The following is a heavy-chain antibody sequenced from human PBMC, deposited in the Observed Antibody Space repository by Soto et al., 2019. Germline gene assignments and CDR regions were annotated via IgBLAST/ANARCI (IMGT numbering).Heavy chain of an antibody. D-gene: IGHD3-3*01. CDR2: IWYDGSNK. V-gene: IGHV3-33*01. CDR1: GFTFSSYG. Sequence: GGSLRLSCAAPGFTFSSYGMHWVRQAPGKGLEWVAVIWYDGSNKYYADSVKGRFTISRDNSKNTLYLQMNSLRAEDTAVYYCARDPITIFGGLYYYYYGMDVWGQGTTVTVSS. J-gene: IGHJ6*02. CDR3: ARDPITIFGGLYYYYYGMDV.